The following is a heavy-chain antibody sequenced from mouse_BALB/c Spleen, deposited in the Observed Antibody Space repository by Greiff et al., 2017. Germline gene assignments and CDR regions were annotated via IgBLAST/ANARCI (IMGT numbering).Heavy chain of an antibody. Sequence: EVNVVESGGGLVKPGGSLKLSCAASGFAFSSYDMSWVRQTPEKRLEWVAYISSGGGSTYYPDTVKGRFTISRDNAKNTLYLQMSSLKSEDTAMYYCARRGGTPYWYFDVWGAGTTVTVSS. D-gene: IGHD4-1*01. CDR2: ISSGGGST. CDR3: ARRGGTPYWYFDV. V-gene: IGHV5-12-1*01. J-gene: IGHJ1*01. CDR1: GFAFSSYD.